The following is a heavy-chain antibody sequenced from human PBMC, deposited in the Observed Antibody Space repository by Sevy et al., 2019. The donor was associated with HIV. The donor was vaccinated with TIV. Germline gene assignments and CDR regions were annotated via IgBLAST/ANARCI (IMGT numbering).Heavy chain of an antibody. CDR3: AKAGGINWFYYYYGMDV. CDR2: ISGFGDKT. D-gene: IGHD1-1*01. V-gene: IGHV3-23*01. J-gene: IGHJ6*02. CDR1: GVTFSDYA. Sequence: GGSLRLSCAVSGVTFSDYAMSWVRQAPGKGLEWVSFISGFGDKTYYADSVRGRFTILRDNSKNTRHLQMNSLRAEDTTVYYCAKAGGINWFYYYYGMDVWGQGTTVTVSS.